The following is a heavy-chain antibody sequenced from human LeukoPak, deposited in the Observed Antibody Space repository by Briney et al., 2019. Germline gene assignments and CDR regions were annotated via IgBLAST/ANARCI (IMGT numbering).Heavy chain of an antibody. J-gene: IGHJ4*02. CDR3: AKDHGSGWCLDY. V-gene: IGHV3-20*04. Sequence: GGSLRLSCAASGFTFDDYSMSWVRQAPGKGLEWVSDINWNGASTGYADSVKGRFTISRDNAKDSLYLQMNSLRAEDTAVYYCAKDHGSGWCLDYWGQGTLVTVSS. D-gene: IGHD6-19*01. CDR1: GFTFDDYS. CDR2: INWNGAST.